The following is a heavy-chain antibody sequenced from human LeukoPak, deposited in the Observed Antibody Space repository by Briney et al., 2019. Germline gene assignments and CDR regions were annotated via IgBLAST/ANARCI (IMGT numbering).Heavy chain of an antibody. CDR1: GGSFSGYC. Sequence: SETLSLTCAVYGGSFSGYCWSWIRQPPGKGLEWIGEINYSGSTNYNPSLKSRVTISVDTSKNQFSLKLSSVTAADTAVYYCARELYSSGWYENYWGQGTLATVSS. CDR3: ARELYSSGWYENY. D-gene: IGHD6-19*01. V-gene: IGHV4-34*01. CDR2: INYSGST. J-gene: IGHJ4*02.